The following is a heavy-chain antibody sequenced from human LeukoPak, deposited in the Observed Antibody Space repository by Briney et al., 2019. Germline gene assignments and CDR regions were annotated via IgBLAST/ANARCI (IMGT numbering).Heavy chain of an antibody. V-gene: IGHV3-23*01. D-gene: IGHD2-15*01. CDR3: AKDGCSGGSCYYFDY. Sequence: TGGSLRLSCADSGFTFSSYAMSWVRQAPGKGLEWVSAISGSGGSTYYADSVKGRFTISRDNSKNTLYLQMNSLRAEDTAVYYCAKDGCSGGSCYYFDYWGQGTLVTVSS. CDR2: ISGSGGST. J-gene: IGHJ4*02. CDR1: GFTFSSYA.